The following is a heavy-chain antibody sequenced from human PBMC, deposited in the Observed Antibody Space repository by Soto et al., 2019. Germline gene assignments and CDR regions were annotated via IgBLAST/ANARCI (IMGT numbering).Heavy chain of an antibody. J-gene: IGHJ5*02. D-gene: IGHD4-17*01. V-gene: IGHV1-69*06. CDR2: FVPIFAET. Sequence: ASVKVSCKASGGTFSSYAISWVRQAPGQGLEWMGGFVPIFAETIYARHFQGRVTMTEDTSTDTAYMELSSLRSEDTALYFCTTYHGDYNFDHWGQGTLVTVSS. CDR1: GGTFSSYA. CDR3: TTYHGDYNFDH.